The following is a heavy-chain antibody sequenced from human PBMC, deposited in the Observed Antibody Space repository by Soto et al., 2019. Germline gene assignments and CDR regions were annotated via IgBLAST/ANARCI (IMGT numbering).Heavy chain of an antibody. V-gene: IGHV3-48*01. CDR3: ARDLFTVTMDYFDY. CDR2: ISSSSSTI. CDR1: AFTFSSYS. J-gene: IGHJ4*02. D-gene: IGHD4-4*01. Sequence: EVQLVESGGGLVQPGGSLRLSCAASAFTFSSYSMNWVRQAPGKGLVWISYISSSSSTIYYADSVKGRFTISRDNAKNSLYLQRNSLRAEDTAVYYCARDLFTVTMDYFDYWGQGTLVSVSS.